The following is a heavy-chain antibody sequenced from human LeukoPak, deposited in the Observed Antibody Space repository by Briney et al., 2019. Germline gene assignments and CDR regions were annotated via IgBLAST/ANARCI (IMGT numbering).Heavy chain of an antibody. J-gene: IGHJ4*02. Sequence: GASVKVSCKASGYIFTNYALHWVRQAPGLRLEWMGWTNGATGNTRFSQDFQGRLTITMDTSARTGYTELSSLRSEDTAVYYCARSPGGNARTWLDYWGRGTLVTVSS. CDR2: TNGATGNT. CDR3: ARSPGGNARTWLDY. V-gene: IGHV1-3*02. CDR1: GYIFTNYA. D-gene: IGHD4-23*01.